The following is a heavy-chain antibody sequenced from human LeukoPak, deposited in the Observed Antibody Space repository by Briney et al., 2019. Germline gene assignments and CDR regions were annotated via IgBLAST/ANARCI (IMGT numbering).Heavy chain of an antibody. J-gene: IGHJ4*02. V-gene: IGHV1-46*01. CDR3: GTAPPSGTYYYFDY. Sequence: GASMTVSCKASGYTFTNCYMHWVRQAPGQGLEWMGIINPANGATSYAQKFQGRVTMTRDTSTSTVYMELSSLRSEDTAVYYCGTAPPSGTYYYFDYWGQGTLVTVSS. CDR2: INPANGAT. CDR1: GYTFTNCY. D-gene: IGHD1-26*01.